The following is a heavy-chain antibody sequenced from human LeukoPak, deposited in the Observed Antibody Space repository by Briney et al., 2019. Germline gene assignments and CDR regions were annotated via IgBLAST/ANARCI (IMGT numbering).Heavy chain of an antibody. Sequence: ASVKVSCKASGYTFTGYYMHWVRQAPGQGLEWMGWINPNSGGTNYAQKFQGRVPMTRDTSISTAYMELSRLRSDDTAVYYCARDHLGLWFGELPPNWFDPWGQGTLVTVSS. CDR1: GYTFTGYY. CDR3: ARDHLGLWFGELPPNWFDP. V-gene: IGHV1-2*02. CDR2: INPNSGGT. J-gene: IGHJ5*02. D-gene: IGHD3-10*01.